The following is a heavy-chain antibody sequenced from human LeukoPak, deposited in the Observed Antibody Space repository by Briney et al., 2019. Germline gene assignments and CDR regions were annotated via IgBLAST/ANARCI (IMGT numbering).Heavy chain of an antibody. V-gene: IGHV1-46*01. Sequence: GASVKVSCKASGYTFTSYYMHWVRQAPGQGLEWMGIINPSGGSTSYAQKFQGRVTMTRDTSTSTVYMELSSLRSEDTAVYYCARCWGIQDYYYYGMDVWGQGTTVTVSS. CDR3: ARCWGIQDYYYYGMDV. J-gene: IGHJ6*02. CDR1: GYTFTSYY. D-gene: IGHD3-16*01. CDR2: INPSGGST.